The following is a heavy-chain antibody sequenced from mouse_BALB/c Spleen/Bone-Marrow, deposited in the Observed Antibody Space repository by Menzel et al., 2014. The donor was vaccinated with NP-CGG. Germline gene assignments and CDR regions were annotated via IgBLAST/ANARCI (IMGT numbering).Heavy chain of an antibody. CDR1: RYTFTSSW. V-gene: IGHV1S130*01. CDR2: IHPHSGNT. D-gene: IGHD2-14*01. CDR3: ARHHRHACYFDY. J-gene: IGHJ2*01. Sequence: VQLQQSGSVLVRRGVSVKLSCKASRYTFTSSWLHWATQRPGQGLSRLGEIHPHSGNTNYNEKFKGKATLTVDTSSSTAYVELSSLTAEDSAVYYCARHHRHACYFDYWGQGTTRTVSS.